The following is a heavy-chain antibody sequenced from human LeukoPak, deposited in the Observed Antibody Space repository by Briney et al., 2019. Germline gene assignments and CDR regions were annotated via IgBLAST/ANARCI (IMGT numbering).Heavy chain of an antibody. J-gene: IGHJ4*02. V-gene: IGHV3-23*01. D-gene: IGHD3-10*01. CDR3: AKDTYGSGSYSLDY. Sequence: GGTLRLSCAASGFTFSSYGMSWVRQAPGKGLEWVSAISGSGGSTYYADSVKGRFTISRDNSKNTLYLQMNSLRAEDTAVYYCAKDTYGSGSYSLDYWGQGTLVTVSS. CDR1: GFTFSSYG. CDR2: ISGSGGST.